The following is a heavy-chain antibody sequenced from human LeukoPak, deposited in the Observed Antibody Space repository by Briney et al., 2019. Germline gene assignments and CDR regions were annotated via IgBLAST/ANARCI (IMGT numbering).Heavy chain of an antibody. D-gene: IGHD2-2*01. CDR3: ARANFLYCSSTTCLFDY. CDR2: INLNSGDT. J-gene: IGHJ4*02. CDR1: GYTFTDYY. V-gene: IGHV1-2*02. Sequence: GASVTVSFKASGYTFTDYYFHLLRQPPGQGLGLMGWINLNSGDTNYAQKFQGRGSMTRDRSIITAHMEMSRLRSDDTAVYYCARANFLYCSSTTCLFDYWGQGTLVTVSS.